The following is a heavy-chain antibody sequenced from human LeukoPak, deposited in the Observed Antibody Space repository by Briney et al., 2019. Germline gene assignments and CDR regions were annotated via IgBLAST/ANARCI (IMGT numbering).Heavy chain of an antibody. CDR3: ARHPYYYGSGSYYRHGSRFDP. CDR2: INHSGST. CDR1: GGSFSGYY. D-gene: IGHD3-10*01. V-gene: IGHV4-34*01. J-gene: IGHJ5*02. Sequence: NPSETLSLTCAVYGGSFSGYYWSWIRQPPGKGLEWIGEINHSGSTNYNPSLKSRVTISVDTSKNQFSLKLSSVTAADTAVYYCARHPYYYGSGSYYRHGSRFDPWGQGTLVTVSS.